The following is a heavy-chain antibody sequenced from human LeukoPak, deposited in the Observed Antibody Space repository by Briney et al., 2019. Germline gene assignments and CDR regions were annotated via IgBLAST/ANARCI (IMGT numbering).Heavy chain of an antibody. Sequence: GGSLRLSCAASGLTFSSYSMNWVRQAPGKGLEWVADIKQDGSEKYYVDSVKGRFTISRQNAKKSLFLQMNSLRAEDTAVYYCARHRSGGSQDDAFDIWGQGTLVTVSS. D-gene: IGHD2-15*01. V-gene: IGHV3-7*01. CDR1: GLTFSSYS. J-gene: IGHJ3*02. CDR3: ARHRSGGSQDDAFDI. CDR2: IKQDGSEK.